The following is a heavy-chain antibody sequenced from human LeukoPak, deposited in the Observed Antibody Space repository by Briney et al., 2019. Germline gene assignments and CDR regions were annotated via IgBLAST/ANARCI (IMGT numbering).Heavy chain of an antibody. CDR3: ARAPPVVTPFFDY. CDR2: IIPILGIA. D-gene: IGHD4-23*01. Sequence: GASVKVSCKASGGTFSSYAIIWVRQAPGQGLEWMGRIIPILGIANYAQKFQGRVTITADKSTSTAYMELSSLRSEDTAVYYCARAPPVVTPFFDYWGQGTLVTVSS. V-gene: IGHV1-69*04. J-gene: IGHJ4*02. CDR1: GGTFSSYA.